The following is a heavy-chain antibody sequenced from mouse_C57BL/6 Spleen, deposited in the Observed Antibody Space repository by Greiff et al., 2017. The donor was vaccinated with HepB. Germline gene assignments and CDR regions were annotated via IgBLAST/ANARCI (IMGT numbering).Heavy chain of an antibody. V-gene: IGHV1-15*01. CDR1: GYTFTDYE. CDR3: TRAENYSNLWAMDY. D-gene: IGHD2-5*01. Sequence: QVQLKQSGAELVRPGASVTLSCKASGYTFTDYEMHWVKQTPVHGLEWIGAIDPETGGTAYNQKFKGKAILTADKSSSTAYMELRSLTSEDSAVYYCTRAENYSNLWAMDYWGQGTSVTVSS. CDR2: IDPETGGT. J-gene: IGHJ4*01.